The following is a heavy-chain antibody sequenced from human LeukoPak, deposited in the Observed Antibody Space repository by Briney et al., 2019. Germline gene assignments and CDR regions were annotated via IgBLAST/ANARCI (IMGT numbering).Heavy chain of an antibody. J-gene: IGHJ6*04. CDR1: GGSISSSNW. V-gene: IGHV4-4*02. CDR3: ARVPPYYDTLTGYYSPGGYYGMDV. D-gene: IGHD3-9*01. Sequence: SETLSLTCAVSGGSISSSNWWSWARQPPGKGLEWIGEIYHSGSTNSNPSLKSRVTISVDKSKNQFSLKLSSVTAADTAVYYCARVPPYYDTLTGYYSPGGYYGMDVWGKGTTVTVSS. CDR2: IYHSGST.